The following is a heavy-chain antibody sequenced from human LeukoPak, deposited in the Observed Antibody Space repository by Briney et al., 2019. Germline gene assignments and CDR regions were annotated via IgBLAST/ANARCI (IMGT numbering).Heavy chain of an antibody. J-gene: IGHJ6*03. CDR3: ARGGDTAMVTNYYYYMDV. V-gene: IGHV1-69*13. Sequence: SVKVSCKASGGTFSSYAISWVRQAPGQGLEWMGGIIPIFGTANYAQKFQGRVTITADESTSTAYMELSSLRSEDTAVYCCARGGDTAMVTNYYYYMDVWGKGTTVTISS. CDR2: IIPIFGTA. CDR1: GGTFSSYA. D-gene: IGHD5-18*01.